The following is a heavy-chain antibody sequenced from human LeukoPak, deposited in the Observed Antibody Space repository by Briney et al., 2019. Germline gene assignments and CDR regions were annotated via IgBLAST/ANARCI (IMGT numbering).Heavy chain of an antibody. D-gene: IGHD2-2*01. J-gene: IGHJ6*03. CDR3: AKGNHCSSTSCYSYYYYYMDV. CDR2: ISGSGGST. V-gene: IGHV3-23*01. CDR1: GFTFSSYA. Sequence: GGSLGLSCAASGFTFSSYAMSWVRQAPGKGLEWVSAISGSGGSTYYADSVKGRFTISRDNSKNTLYLQMNSLRAEDTAVYYCAKGNHCSSTSCYSYYYYYMDVWGKGTTVTVSS.